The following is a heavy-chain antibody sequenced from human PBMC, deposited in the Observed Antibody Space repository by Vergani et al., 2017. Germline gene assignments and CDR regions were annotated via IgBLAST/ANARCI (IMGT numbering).Heavy chain of an antibody. CDR3: ARHCSSTSCYRPKDYYYYMDV. Sequence: QGQLAQSGAEVKKPGSSVKVSCKASGGTFSSNSISWVRQAPGQGLEWMGRIIPIFGTANYAQKFQGRVTITADESTSTAYMELSSLRSEDTAVYYCARHCSSTSCYRPKDYYYYMDVWGKGTTVTVSS. CDR2: IIPIFGTA. V-gene: IGHV1-69*13. J-gene: IGHJ6*03. CDR1: GGTFSSNS. D-gene: IGHD2-2*02.